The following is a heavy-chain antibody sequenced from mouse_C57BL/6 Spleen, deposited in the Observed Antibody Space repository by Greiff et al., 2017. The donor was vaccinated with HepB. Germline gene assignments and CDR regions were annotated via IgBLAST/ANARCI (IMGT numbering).Heavy chain of an antibody. CDR3: ARREVYFDY. V-gene: IGHV5-17*01. J-gene: IGHJ2*01. CDR2: ISSGRSTI. Sequence: EVNLVESGGGLVKPGGSLKLSCAAPGSTFSDFGMHWVRQAPEKGRGGVAYISSGRSTIYYADTVKGRFTIPRDNAKNTLFLQMTSLRSEDTAMYYCARREVYFDYWGQGTTLTVSS. CDR1: GSTFSDFG.